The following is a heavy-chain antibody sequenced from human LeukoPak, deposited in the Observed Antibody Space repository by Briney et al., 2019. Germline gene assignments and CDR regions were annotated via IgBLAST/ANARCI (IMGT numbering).Heavy chain of an antibody. CDR3: ARLPRPPDAFDI. CDR2: IYYSGST. V-gene: IGHV4-39*01. J-gene: IGHJ3*02. Sequence: SETLSLTCTVSGGSISSSSYYWGWIRQPPGKGLEWIGSIYYSGSTYYNPSLKSRVTISVDTSKNQFSLKLSSVTAADTAVYYCARLPRPPDAFDIWGQGTMVTVSS. CDR1: GGSISSSSYY.